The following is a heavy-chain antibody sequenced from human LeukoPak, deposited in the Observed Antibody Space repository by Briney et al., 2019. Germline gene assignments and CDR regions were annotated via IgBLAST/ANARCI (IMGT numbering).Heavy chain of an antibody. CDR1: GGSISSSSYY. CDR3: ARPQRYSMYALDY. Sequence: SETLSLTCSVSGGSISSSSYYWGCIRQPPGKKLEWIGNIYYSGSTYYNPSLKSRVTISVDTSKNQFSLKLSSVTAADTAVYYCARPQRYSMYALDYWGQGTLVTVSS. CDR2: IYYSGST. V-gene: IGHV4-39*01. J-gene: IGHJ4*02. D-gene: IGHD5/OR15-5a*01.